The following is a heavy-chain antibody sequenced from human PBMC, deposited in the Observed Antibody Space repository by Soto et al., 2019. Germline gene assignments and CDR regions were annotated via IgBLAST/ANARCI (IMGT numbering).Heavy chain of an antibody. J-gene: IGHJ4*01. D-gene: IGHD3-10*01. CDR2: VYHNGIM. V-gene: IGHV4-38-2*02. CDR1: GYSIRSGYY. Sequence: AWETLSLTCSVSGYSIRSGYYWGWVRQAPGKGLEWLGSVYHNGIMFHNPSFQSRVTISVDTSKNQFSLNLRSVTAADTAVYYCAALWFGELAFNYWGHGIRVTVSS. CDR3: AALWFGELAFNY.